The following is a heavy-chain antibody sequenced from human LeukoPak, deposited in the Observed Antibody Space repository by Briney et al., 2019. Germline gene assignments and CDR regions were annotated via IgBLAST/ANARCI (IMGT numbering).Heavy chain of an antibody. CDR1: GGTFSSYA. Sequence: EASVKVSCKASGGTFSSYAISWVRQAPGQGLEWMGGIIPIFGTASYAQKFQGRVTITTDESTSTAYMELSSLRSEDTAVYYCASDYSNSTAEYCYYYYMDVWGKGTTVTVSS. V-gene: IGHV1-69*05. CDR2: IIPIFGTA. J-gene: IGHJ6*03. CDR3: ASDYSNSTAEYCYYYYMDV. D-gene: IGHD4-11*01.